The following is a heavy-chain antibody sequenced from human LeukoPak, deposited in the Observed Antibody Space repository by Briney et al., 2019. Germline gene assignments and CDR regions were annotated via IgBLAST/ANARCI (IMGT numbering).Heavy chain of an antibody. V-gene: IGHV1-2*02. CDR1: GYTFTGYY. CDR3: ARGAGYYHSSGPLGWFDP. CDR2: INPNSGGT. J-gene: IGHJ5*02. D-gene: IGHD3-22*01. Sequence: ASVKVSCKASGYTFTGYYMHWVRQAPGQGLEWMGWINPNSGGTNYAQKFQDRVTMTRDTSINTAYMELSWLRSDDTAVYYCARGAGYYHSSGPLGWFDPWGQGTLVTVSS.